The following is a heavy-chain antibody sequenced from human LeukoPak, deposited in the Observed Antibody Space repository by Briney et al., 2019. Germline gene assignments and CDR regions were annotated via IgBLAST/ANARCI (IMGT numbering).Heavy chain of an antibody. Sequence: SETLSLTCTVFGDSINNYYWSWIRQPPGKGLEWIGYIYYSGSPSYIPSLKSRVIISVDTSKNQFSLKLSSVTAADTAVYYCARFTMVRGAYFDYWGQGTLVTVSS. V-gene: IGHV4-59*01. J-gene: IGHJ4*02. CDR1: GDSINNYY. CDR2: IYYSGSP. D-gene: IGHD3-10*01. CDR3: ARFTMVRGAYFDY.